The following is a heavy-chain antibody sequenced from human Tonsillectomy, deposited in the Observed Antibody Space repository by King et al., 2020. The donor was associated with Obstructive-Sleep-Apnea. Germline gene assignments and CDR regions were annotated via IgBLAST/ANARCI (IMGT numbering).Heavy chain of an antibody. CDR2: LSYSGST. CDR1: GDSISKNF. V-gene: IGHV4-59*08. J-gene: IGHJ3*02. D-gene: IGHD3-10*01. CDR3: ARHESLRGVMGAFEI. Sequence: VQLQESGPGLVKPSETLSLTCTVSGDSISKNFWSWIRQPPGKGLEWIGYLSYSGSTNQNPSLKSRVTISGDTSKNQFSLKLSSVTAADTAVYYFARHESLRGVMGAFEIWGQGTMVIVSS.